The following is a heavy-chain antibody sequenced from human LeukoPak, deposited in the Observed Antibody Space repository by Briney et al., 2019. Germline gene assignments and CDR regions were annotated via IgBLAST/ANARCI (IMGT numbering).Heavy chain of an antibody. V-gene: IGHV1-18*01. D-gene: IGHD4-17*01. CDR2: ISPYNGNT. CDR1: GYTFTNYG. CDR3: ATEGGWQPTDYGDHVY. J-gene: IGHJ4*02. Sequence: ASVKVSCKASGYTFTNYGITWVRHAPGQGLEWMGWISPYNGNTNYAQKLQGRVTMTTDTSTSTVYMELRSLRSDDTALYYCATEGGWQPTDYGDHVYWGQGTLVTVSS.